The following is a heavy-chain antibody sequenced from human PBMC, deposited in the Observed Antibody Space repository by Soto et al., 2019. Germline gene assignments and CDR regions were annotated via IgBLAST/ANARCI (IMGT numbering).Heavy chain of an antibody. J-gene: IGHJ5*01. CDR2: INHSGRV. V-gene: IGHV4-34*01. D-gene: IGHD3-22*01. Sequence: SETLSLTCAVYGVSFSGHSWTWIRPSPGKGLEWIGDINHSGRVNYSPSLKSRVTISLDTSKNQFSLALSAVTAADTAMYYCSTRAYDTNGYYRFDPWGQGTLVTVSS. CDR3: STRAYDTNGYYRFDP. CDR1: GVSFSGHS.